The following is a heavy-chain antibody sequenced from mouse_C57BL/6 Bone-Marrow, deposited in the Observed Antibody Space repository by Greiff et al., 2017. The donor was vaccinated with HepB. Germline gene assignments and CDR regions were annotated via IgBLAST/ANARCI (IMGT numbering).Heavy chain of an antibody. D-gene: IGHD3-2*02. J-gene: IGHJ1*03. CDR2: INPNNGGT. V-gene: IGHV1-18*01. CDR1: GYTFTDYN. Sequence: VQLQQSGPELVKPWASVKIPCKASGYTFTDYNMDWVKQSHGKSLEWIGDINPNNGGTIYNQKFKGKATLTVDKSSSTAYMELRSLTSEDTAVYYCARGDSSGPYWWFDVWGTGTTVTVSS. CDR3: ARGDSSGPYWWFDV.